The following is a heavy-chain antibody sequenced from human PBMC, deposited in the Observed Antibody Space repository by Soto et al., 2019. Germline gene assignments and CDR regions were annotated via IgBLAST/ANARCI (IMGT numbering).Heavy chain of an antibody. CDR3: AKRHCSGGSCLDY. CDR1: GFTFSSYA. V-gene: IGHV3-23*01. Sequence: EVQLLESGGGLVQPGGSLRLSCAASGFTFSSYAMSWVRQAPGKGLEWVSAISGSGSGTYYADSVKGRFTISRDNSKNTLYLQMNSLRAEDTAVYYCAKRHCSGGSCLDYWGQGTLVTVSS. J-gene: IGHJ4*02. CDR2: ISGSGSGT. D-gene: IGHD2-15*01.